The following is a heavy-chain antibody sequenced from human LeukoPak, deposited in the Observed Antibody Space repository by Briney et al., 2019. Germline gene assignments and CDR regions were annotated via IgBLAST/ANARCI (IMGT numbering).Heavy chain of an antibody. Sequence: SETLSLTCIVSGGSISSYYWSWMRQPPGKGLEWIGYIYTSGSTNYNPSLKSRVTVSVDTSKNQFSLKLSSVTAADTAVYFCARHYSYYYMDVWGKGTTVTVSS. CDR3: ARHYSYYYMDV. J-gene: IGHJ6*03. V-gene: IGHV4-4*09. CDR2: IYTSGST. CDR1: GGSISSYY.